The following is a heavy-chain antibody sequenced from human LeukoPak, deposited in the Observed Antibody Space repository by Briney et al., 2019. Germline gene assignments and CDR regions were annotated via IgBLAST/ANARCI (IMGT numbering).Heavy chain of an antibody. CDR3: ARDSFSYSSSSSAFDD. J-gene: IGHJ4*02. Sequence: SQTLSLTCAISGDXVSSKSAAWNWIRQSPSRGLEWLGRTYYRSKWYNDYAVSVKNRISINPDTSKNQFSLQLNSVTPEDTAVYYCARDSFSYSSSSSAFDDWGQGSQVTVSS. CDR2: TYYRSKWYN. V-gene: IGHV6-1*01. CDR1: GDXVSSKSAA. D-gene: IGHD6-6*01.